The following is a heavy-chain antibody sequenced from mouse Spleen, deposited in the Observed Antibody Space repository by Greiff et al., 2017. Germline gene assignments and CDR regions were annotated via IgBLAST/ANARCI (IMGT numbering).Heavy chain of an antibody. D-gene: IGHD4-1*01. CDR2: IDPENGNT. CDR1: GFNFKDYY. CDR3: EWDGAFAC. J-gene: IGHJ3*01. V-gene: IGHV14-1*02. Sequence: VQLQQSGAELVRPGASVKLSCKASGFNFKDYYMHWVKQRPEQGLEWIGWIDPENGNTIYDQKFKGKASITADTSSNTAYLQLSSLTSEDSAVYFCEWDGAFACWGQGTLVTVSA.